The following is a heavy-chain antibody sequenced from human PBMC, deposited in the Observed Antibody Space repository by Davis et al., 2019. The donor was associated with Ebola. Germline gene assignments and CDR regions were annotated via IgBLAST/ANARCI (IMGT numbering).Heavy chain of an antibody. J-gene: IGHJ6*01. CDR3: ARDPIVALIVPSYGMDV. CDR1: GFTFSVYS. Sequence: GGSLRLSCAASGFTFSVYSMNWVRQAPGKGLEWVANIKEDGSEKYYVDSVKGRFTIFRDNAKRSLYLQISSLRAEDTAVYYCARDPIVALIVPSYGMDVWGPGTTVTVSS. D-gene: IGHD5-12*01. CDR2: IKEDGSEK. V-gene: IGHV3-7*01.